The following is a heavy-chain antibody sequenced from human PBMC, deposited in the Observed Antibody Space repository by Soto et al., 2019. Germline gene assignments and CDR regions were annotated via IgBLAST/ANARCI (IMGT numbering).Heavy chain of an antibody. CDR3: ARVGSMTEFDY. Sequence: SETLSLTCTVSGGSISSGGYYWSWIRQHPGKGLEWIGYIYYSGSTYYNPSLKSRVTISVDTSKNQFSLKLSSVTAADTAVYYCARVGSMTEFDYWGQGTLVTVSS. CDR1: GGSISSGGYY. J-gene: IGHJ4*02. V-gene: IGHV4-31*03. D-gene: IGHD3-22*01. CDR2: IYYSGST.